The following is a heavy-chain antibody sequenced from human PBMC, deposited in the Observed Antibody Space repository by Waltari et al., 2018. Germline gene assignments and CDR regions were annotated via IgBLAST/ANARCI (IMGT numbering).Heavy chain of an antibody. J-gene: IGHJ4*02. CDR1: GGSISSGTYY. Sequence: QRQRQESGPGLVKPSETLSLTCTVSGGSISSGTYYGGWIRQPPGKGLEWIGSISSTWRTYYNPSLKRRVTMSVGTSKNQFSLKLRSMTAADTAVYYCATIRGVRGLDRAVDYWGQGTLVTVSS. CDR3: ATIRGVRGLDRAVDY. D-gene: IGHD3-10*01. V-gene: IGHV4-39*07. CDR2: ISSTWRT.